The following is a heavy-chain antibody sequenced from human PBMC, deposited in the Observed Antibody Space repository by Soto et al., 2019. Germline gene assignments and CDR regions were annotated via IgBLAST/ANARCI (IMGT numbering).Heavy chain of an antibody. CDR3: AKDVYGHRPNYYYGMDV. D-gene: IGHD4-17*01. Sequence: VGSLRLSCAASGFTFSSYGMHWVRQAPGKGPERVAVISYDGSNKYYADSVKGRFTISRDNSKNTLYLQMNSLRAEDTAVYYCAKDVYGHRPNYYYGMDVWGQGTTVTAP. CDR2: ISYDGSNK. J-gene: IGHJ6*02. CDR1: GFTFSSYG. V-gene: IGHV3-30*18.